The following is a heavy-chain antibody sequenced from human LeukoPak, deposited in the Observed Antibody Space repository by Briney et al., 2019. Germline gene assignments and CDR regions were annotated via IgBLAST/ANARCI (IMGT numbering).Heavy chain of an antibody. V-gene: IGHV3-23*01. CDR2: ISGSGTST. Sequence: GGSLRLSCAASGFTFSSYAMSWVRQALGKGLEWVSAISGSGTSTYYADSVKGRFTISRDNSKNTLYMQMNSLRGDDTAVYYCAKRPGYCSSTSCYYYYYMDVWGDGATVTVSS. J-gene: IGHJ6*03. D-gene: IGHD2-2*01. CDR1: GFTFSSYA. CDR3: AKRPGYCSSTSCYYYYYMDV.